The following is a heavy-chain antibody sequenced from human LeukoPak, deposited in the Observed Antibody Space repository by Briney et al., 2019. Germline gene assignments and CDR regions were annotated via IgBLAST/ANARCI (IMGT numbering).Heavy chain of an antibody. D-gene: IGHD4-17*01. CDR2: FRGSGGRT. CDR1: GLTFSSYA. CDR3: ARESPTDYGDYQPFDY. J-gene: IGHJ4*02. Sequence: PGGSLRLSCAIAGLTFSSYAMSWVRRAPGRGLEWVSAFRGSGGRTYYADPVKGRFTISKDNSKNTLYLQMKSLRAEDMAVYYCARESPTDYGDYQPFDYWGQGTLVTVSS. V-gene: IGHV3-23*01.